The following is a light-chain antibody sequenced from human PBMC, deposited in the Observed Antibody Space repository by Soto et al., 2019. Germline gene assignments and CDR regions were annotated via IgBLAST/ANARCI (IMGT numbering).Light chain of an antibody. CDR3: QQRSNWPPLFT. CDR2: DAS. J-gene: IGKJ3*01. Sequence: IVLTQSPATLSFSPGERATLSCRASQSVSSYLASYQQKPGQAPRLLIYDASNRATGIPARFSGSGSGTDFTLTISSLEPEDFAVYYCQQRSNWPPLFTFGPATKVDIK. CDR1: QSVSSY. V-gene: IGKV3-11*01.